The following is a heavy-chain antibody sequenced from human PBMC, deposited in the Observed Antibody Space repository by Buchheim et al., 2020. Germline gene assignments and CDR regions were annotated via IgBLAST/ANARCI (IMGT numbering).Heavy chain of an antibody. V-gene: IGHV1-69*12. CDR3: ARDSEYYYDSSGYRHFDY. CDR1: GGTFSSYA. CDR2: IIPIFGTA. D-gene: IGHD3-22*01. J-gene: IGHJ4*02. Sequence: QVQLVQSGAEVKKPGSSVKVSCKASGGTFSSYAISWVRQAPGQGLEWMGGIIPIFGTANYAQKFQGRVMITADDSKSTAYMELRSLRSEDTAVYYFARDSEYYYDSSGYRHFDYWGQGTL.